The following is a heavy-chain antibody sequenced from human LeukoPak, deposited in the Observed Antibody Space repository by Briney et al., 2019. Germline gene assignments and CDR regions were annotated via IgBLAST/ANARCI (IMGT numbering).Heavy chain of an antibody. J-gene: IGHJ4*02. V-gene: IGHV3-23*01. CDR1: GFTFSSYA. CDR3: AKGRYGGTTYYFDY. CDR2: ISGSGGST. D-gene: IGHD3-9*01. Sequence: HPGGSLRLSCAASGFTFSSYAMSWVRQAPGKGLEWVSAISGSGGSTYYADSVKGRFTISRDNSKNTLYLQMNSLRAEDTAIYHCAKGRYGGTTYYFDYWGQGTLVTVSS.